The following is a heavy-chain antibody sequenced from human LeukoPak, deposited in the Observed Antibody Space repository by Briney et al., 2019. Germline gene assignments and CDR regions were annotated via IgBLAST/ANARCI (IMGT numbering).Heavy chain of an antibody. CDR1: GYTFTSYA. CDR2: INTNTGNP. V-gene: IGHV7-4-1*02. D-gene: IGHD6-13*01. J-gene: IGHJ5*02. Sequence: ASVKVSCKASGYTFTSYAMNWVRQAPGQGLECMGWINTNTGNPTYAQGFTGRFVFSLDTSVSTAYLQISSLKAEDTAVYYCARDLRSSSWYLDWFDPWGQGTLVTVSS. CDR3: ARDLRSSSWYLDWFDP.